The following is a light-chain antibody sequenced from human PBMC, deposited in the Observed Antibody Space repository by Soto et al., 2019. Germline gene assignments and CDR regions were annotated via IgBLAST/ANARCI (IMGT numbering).Light chain of an antibody. J-gene: IGKJ4*01. CDR2: AAS. CDR3: QQYYSYPLT. CDR1: QGISSY. Sequence: AIRMTQSPSSLSASTGDRVTITCRASQGISSYLAWYQQKPGKAPKLLIYAASTLQSGVPSRLSGSGSGTAFTLTISCLQSEDFATYYCQQYYSYPLTFGGGTKVEIK. V-gene: IGKV1-8*01.